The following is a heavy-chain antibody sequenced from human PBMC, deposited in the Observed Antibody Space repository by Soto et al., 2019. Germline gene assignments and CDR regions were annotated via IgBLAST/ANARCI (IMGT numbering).Heavy chain of an antibody. CDR1: GYSFTGYG. V-gene: IGHV1-18*01. D-gene: IGHD3-10*01. Sequence: GASGKVSWEASGYSFTGYGIRWGRQAPGQGLEWMGWISAYNGNTNYAQKLQGRVTMTTDTSTSTAYMELRSLRSDDTAVYSCAGSAAAGIHPLYYWGQGTPVPVSS. CDR2: ISAYNGNT. CDR3: AGSAAAGIHPLYY. J-gene: IGHJ4*02.